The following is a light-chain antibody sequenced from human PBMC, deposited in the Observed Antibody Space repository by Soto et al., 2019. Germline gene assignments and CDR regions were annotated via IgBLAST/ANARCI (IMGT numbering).Light chain of an antibody. CDR1: SSNIGNNA. CDR2: YDD. Sequence: QSVLTQPPSVSEAPRQRVTISCSGSSSNIGNNAVNWYQQLPGKAPKLLIYYDDLLPSGVSDRFSGSKSGTSASLAISGLQSDDDADYYCAAWDDSLNGPVFGGGTKLTVL. CDR3: AAWDDSLNGPV. J-gene: IGLJ2*01. V-gene: IGLV1-36*01.